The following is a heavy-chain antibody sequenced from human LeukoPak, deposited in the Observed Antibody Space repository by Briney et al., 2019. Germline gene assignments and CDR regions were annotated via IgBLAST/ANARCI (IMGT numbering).Heavy chain of an antibody. Sequence: GGSLRLSCAASGFTFSSYGMHWVRQAPGKGLEWVSSIGPTSRSIYYTDSVKGRFTISRDNAKNSLYLQMNSLRAEDTAVYYCAREGKNQDFDYWGQGTLVTVSS. J-gene: IGHJ4*02. CDR1: GFTFSSYG. CDR2: IGPTSRSI. CDR3: AREGKNQDFDY. V-gene: IGHV3-21*06.